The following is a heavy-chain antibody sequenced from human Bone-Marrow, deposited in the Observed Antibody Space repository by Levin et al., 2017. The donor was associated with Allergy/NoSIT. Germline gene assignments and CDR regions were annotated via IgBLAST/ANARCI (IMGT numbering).Heavy chain of an antibody. CDR1: GGSFSGYY. V-gene: IGHV4-34*01. CDR3: AREGGDIAAAGGWFDP. Sequence: SETLSLTCAVYGGSFSGYYWSWIRQPPGKGLEWIGEINHSGSTNYNPSLKSRVTISVDTSKNQFSLKLSSVTAADTAVYYCAREGGDIAAAGGWFDPWGQGTLVTVSS. J-gene: IGHJ5*02. CDR2: INHSGST. D-gene: IGHD6-13*01.